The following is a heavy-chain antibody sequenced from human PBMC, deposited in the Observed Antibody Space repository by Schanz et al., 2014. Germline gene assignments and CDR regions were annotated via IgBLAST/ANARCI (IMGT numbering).Heavy chain of an antibody. CDR1: GYTFTSYS. V-gene: IGHV1-46*01. Sequence: QVQLVQSGAEVKKPGSPVKVSCKASGYTFTSYSMHWVRQAPGQGLEWMGIINLSGGSTNNAQKFQGRLTMTRDTSTSTVYMELSSLRSEDTAVYYCATMWGYCTATACQILEVLDVWGQGTMXTVSS. D-gene: IGHD2-8*02. J-gene: IGHJ3*01. CDR2: INLSGGST. CDR3: ATMWGYCTATACQILEVLDV.